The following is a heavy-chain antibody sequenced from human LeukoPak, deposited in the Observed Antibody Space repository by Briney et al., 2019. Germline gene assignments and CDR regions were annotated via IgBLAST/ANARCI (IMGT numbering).Heavy chain of an antibody. CDR2: IYYSGST. J-gene: IGHJ4*02. CDR1: GGSISSSSYY. V-gene: IGHV4-39*01. D-gene: IGHD3-9*01. CDR3: ARQVPHLHYDILTGCGNFDY. Sequence: SETLSLTCTVSGGSISSSSYYWGWIRQPPGKGLEWIGSIYYSGSTYYNPSLKSRVTISVDTSKNQFSLKLSSVTAADTAVYYCARQVPHLHYDILTGCGNFDYWGQGTLVTVSS.